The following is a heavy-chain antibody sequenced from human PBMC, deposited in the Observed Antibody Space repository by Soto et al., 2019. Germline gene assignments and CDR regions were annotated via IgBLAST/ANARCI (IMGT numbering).Heavy chain of an antibody. Sequence: PGGSLRLSCAASGFTFSSYAMHWVRQAPGKGLEWVAVISYDGSNKYYADSVKGRFTISRDNSKNTLYLQMNSLRAEDTAVYYSARDSSPEYYYDSSGYSDYWGQGTLVTAPQ. V-gene: IGHV3-30-3*01. J-gene: IGHJ4*02. CDR2: ISYDGSNK. CDR1: GFTFSSYA. D-gene: IGHD3-22*01. CDR3: ARDSSPEYYYDSSGYSDY.